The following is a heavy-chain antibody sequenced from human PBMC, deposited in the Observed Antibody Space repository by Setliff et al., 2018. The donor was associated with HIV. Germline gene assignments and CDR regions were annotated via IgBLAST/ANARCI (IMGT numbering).Heavy chain of an antibody. CDR3: ARAAAGNTGPFDL. CDR2: IYYSGST. D-gene: IGHD4-17*01. J-gene: IGHJ4*02. V-gene: IGHV4-30-4*08. CDR1: GGSISSGDYY. Sequence: PSETLSLTCTVSGGSISSGDYYWSWIRQPPGKGLEWIGYIYYSGSTYYNPSLKSRVTMSVDTSKNQFSLKLTSVTASDTAVYYCARAAAGNTGPFDLWGQGSPVTVSS.